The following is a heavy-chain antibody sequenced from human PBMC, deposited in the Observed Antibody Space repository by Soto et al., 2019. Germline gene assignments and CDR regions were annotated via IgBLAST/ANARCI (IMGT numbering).Heavy chain of an antibody. J-gene: IGHJ4*02. D-gene: IGHD6-6*01. CDR2: ISSSGDRT. Sequence: QVQLVESGGGLVKPGGSLRLSCAASGFTFSGYYMSWIRQAPGKGLECISYISSSGDRTKYADSVKGRFTISRDNAKKSLYLQMNSLRADDTAVYYCVSQTSSHFDNWGQGTLVTVSS. CDR1: GFTFSGYY. V-gene: IGHV3-11*05. CDR3: VSQTSSHFDN.